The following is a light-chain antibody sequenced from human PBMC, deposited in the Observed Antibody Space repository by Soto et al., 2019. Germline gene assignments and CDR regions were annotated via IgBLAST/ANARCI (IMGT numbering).Light chain of an antibody. CDR1: SSNIGAGYE. V-gene: IGLV1-40*01. J-gene: IGLJ1*01. CDR3: PSYDSSLSGYV. CDR2: ENN. Sequence: QSVLTQPPSVSAAPGQRVTISCTGSSSNIGAGYEAHWYQQVPGTAPKLLIYENNNRPSGVPDRFSGAKSGTSASLAITGLQAEDEAEYYCPSYDSSLSGYVFGTGTKLTVL.